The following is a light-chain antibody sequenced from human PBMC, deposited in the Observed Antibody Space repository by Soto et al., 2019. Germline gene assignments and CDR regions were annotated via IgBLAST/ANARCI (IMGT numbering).Light chain of an antibody. J-gene: IGLJ2*01. V-gene: IGLV2-14*01. Sequence: QSALTQPASVSGSPGQSITISCTGTSSDVGGYNYVSWYQQHPGKAPILMIYEVSNRPSGVSNRFSGSKSGNTASLTISGLQAEDEADYYCSSYTSSSTHVVFGGRTKVTVL. CDR3: SSYTSSSTHVV. CDR2: EVS. CDR1: SSDVGGYNY.